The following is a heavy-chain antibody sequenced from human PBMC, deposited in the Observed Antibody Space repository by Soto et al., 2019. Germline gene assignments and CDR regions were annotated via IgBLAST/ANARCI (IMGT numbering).Heavy chain of an antibody. D-gene: IGHD5-12*01. CDR2: ISAYNGNT. CDR3: ARDVDVSGYGNIDY. Sequence: ASVKVSCKASGYTFTSYGISWVRQAPGQGLEWMGWISAYNGNTNYAQKLQGRVTMTTDTSTSTAYMELRSLRSDDTAVYHCARDVDVSGYGNIDYWGQGTLVTVSS. CDR1: GYTFTSYG. V-gene: IGHV1-18*01. J-gene: IGHJ4*02.